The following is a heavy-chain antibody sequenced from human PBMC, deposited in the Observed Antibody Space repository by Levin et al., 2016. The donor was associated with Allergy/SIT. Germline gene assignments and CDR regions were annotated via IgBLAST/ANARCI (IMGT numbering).Heavy chain of an antibody. CDR2: IYYSGST. CDR3: ARDLRRITMVRGVHFDAFDI. J-gene: IGHJ3*02. Sequence: PGKGLEWIGYIYYSGSTNYNPSLKSRVTISVDTSKNQFSLKLSSVTAADTAVYYCARDLRRITMVRGVHFDAFDIWGQGTMVTVSS. D-gene: IGHD3-10*01. V-gene: IGHV4-59*13.